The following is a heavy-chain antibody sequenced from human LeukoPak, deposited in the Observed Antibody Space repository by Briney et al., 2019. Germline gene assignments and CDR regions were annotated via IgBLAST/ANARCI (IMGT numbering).Heavy chain of an antibody. J-gene: IGHJ3*02. CDR3: ARGVRRRADAFDI. Sequence: GGSLRLSCAASGFTVSSNYMSWVRQAPGKGLEWVSVIYSGGSTYYADSVKGSFTISRDKPKNTLYLQMNSLRAEDTAVYYCARGVRRRADAFDIWGQGTMVTVSS. CDR1: GFTVSSNY. V-gene: IGHV3-66*01. CDR2: IYSGGST.